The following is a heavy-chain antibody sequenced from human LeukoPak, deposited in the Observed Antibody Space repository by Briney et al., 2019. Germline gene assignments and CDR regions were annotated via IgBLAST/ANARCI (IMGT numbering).Heavy chain of an antibody. D-gene: IGHD2-15*01. V-gene: IGHV4-31*03. CDR2: IYYSGST. Sequence: PSETLSLTCTVSGGSISSGGYYWSWIRQHPGKGLECTAYIYYSGSTYYNPSLKSRVTISVDTSKNQFSLKLSSVTAADTALYYCARVYCSDGSCFFDYWGQGTLVTVSS. CDR1: GGSISSGGYY. J-gene: IGHJ4*02. CDR3: ARVYCSDGSCFFDY.